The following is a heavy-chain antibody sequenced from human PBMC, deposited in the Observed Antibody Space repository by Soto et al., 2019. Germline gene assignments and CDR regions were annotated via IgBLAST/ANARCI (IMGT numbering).Heavy chain of an antibody. V-gene: IGHV4-59*12. CDR1: GDSISSYY. D-gene: IGHD5-12*01. CDR2: LYYGRSA. J-gene: IGHJ4*02. CDR3: AKIGDGYNFDFDY. Sequence: SETLSLTCAVSGDSISSYYCMWIRQPPGKGLESIGYLYYGRSANYNPSLKSRVTLSVDTPKNLFSLKLSSVTAADTAVYYCAKIGDGYNFDFDYWGQGILVTVSS.